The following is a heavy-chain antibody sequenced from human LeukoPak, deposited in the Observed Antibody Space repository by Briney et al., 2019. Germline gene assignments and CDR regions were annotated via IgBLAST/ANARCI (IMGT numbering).Heavy chain of an antibody. CDR2: ISSNSNYI. D-gene: IGHD6-13*01. V-gene: IGHV3-21*04. CDR1: GFTFSSYT. CDR3: ASSYLRSSSWYKKGFDP. Sequence: PGGSLRLSCAASGFTFSSYTMTWVRQAPGKGLEWVSSISSNSNYISYADSVKGRFAISRDNAKNSLYLQMNSLRAEDTAVYYCASSYLRSSSWYKKGFDPWGQGTLVTVSS. J-gene: IGHJ5*02.